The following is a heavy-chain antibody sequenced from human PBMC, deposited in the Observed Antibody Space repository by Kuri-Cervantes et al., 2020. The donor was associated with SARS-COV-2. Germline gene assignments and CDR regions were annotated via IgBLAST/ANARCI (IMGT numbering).Heavy chain of an antibody. Sequence: GESLKISCAASGFTFSGHWIHWVRQAPGKGLVWVSVIRGSGGGTYYADSVKGRFTISRDNSKNMLYLQMNSLGVDDTAVYYCARAPPYYDFWTFFDFWGQGSLVTVSS. D-gene: IGHD3-3*01. J-gene: IGHJ4*02. CDR2: IRGSGGGT. V-gene: IGHV3-23*01. CDR3: ARAPPYYDFWTFFDF. CDR1: GFTFSGHW.